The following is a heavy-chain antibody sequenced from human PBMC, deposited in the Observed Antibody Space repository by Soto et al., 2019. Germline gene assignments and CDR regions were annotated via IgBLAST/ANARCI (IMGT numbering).Heavy chain of an antibody. Sequence: SVKVSCKASGGTFSSYAISWVRQAPGQGLEWMGGIIPIFGTANYAQKFRGRVTITADKSTSTAYMELSSLRSEDTAVYYCARDPHYYGSGSLLMDVWGQGTTVTVS. CDR1: GGTFSSYA. CDR2: IIPIFGTA. J-gene: IGHJ6*02. V-gene: IGHV1-69*06. CDR3: ARDPHYYGSGSLLMDV. D-gene: IGHD3-10*01.